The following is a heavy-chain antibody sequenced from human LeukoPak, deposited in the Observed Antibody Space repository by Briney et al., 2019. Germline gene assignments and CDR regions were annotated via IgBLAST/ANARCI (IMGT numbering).Heavy chain of an antibody. V-gene: IGHV1-18*01. J-gene: IGHJ6*02. D-gene: IGHD3-16*01. CDR2: ISAYNGNT. Sequence: GASVKVSCKASGYTFTIYGISWVRQGPGQGLEWMGWISAYNGNTNYAQKLQGRVTMTTDTSTSTAYMELRSLRTDDTAVYYCASLHLANYYYGMDVWGQGTTVTVSS. CDR3: ASLHLANYYYGMDV. CDR1: GYTFTIYG.